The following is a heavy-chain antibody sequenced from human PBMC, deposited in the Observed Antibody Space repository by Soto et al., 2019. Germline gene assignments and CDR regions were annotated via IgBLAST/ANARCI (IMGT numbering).Heavy chain of an antibody. CDR3: ARDEYRSGWYCFDP. CDR1: GGSINNYY. J-gene: IGHJ5*02. V-gene: IGHV4-59*01. D-gene: IGHD6-19*01. Sequence: QVQLHESGPGLVKPSETLSLTCTVSGGSINNYYWSWIRQPPGKGLEWIGYIYDSGSINYNPSLKSRVTISVDTSKNQFSLKLSSVTAADTAVYYCARDEYRSGWYCFDPWGQGTLVTVSS. CDR2: IYDSGSI.